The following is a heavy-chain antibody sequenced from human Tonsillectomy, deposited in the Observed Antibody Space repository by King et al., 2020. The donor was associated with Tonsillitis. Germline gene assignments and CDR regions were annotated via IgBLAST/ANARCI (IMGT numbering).Heavy chain of an antibody. J-gene: IGHJ6*02. CDR1: GFTFSSYG. V-gene: IGHV3-30*18. D-gene: IGHD6-13*01. CDR2: ISYDGSNK. Sequence: VQLVESGGGVVQPGRSLRLSCAASGFTFSSYGMHWVRQAPGKGLEWVAVISYDGSNKYYADSVKGRFTISRDNSKNTLDLQMNSLRAEDTAVYYCAKDFLRQQLVSYYYYGMDVWGQGTTVTVSS. CDR3: AKDFLRQQLVSYYYYGMDV.